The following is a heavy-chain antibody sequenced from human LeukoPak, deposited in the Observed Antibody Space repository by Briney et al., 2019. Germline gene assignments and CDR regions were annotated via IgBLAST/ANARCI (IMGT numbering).Heavy chain of an antibody. CDR1: GGSISSSSYY. V-gene: IGHV4-39*01. D-gene: IGHD1-26*01. Sequence: SETLSLTCTVSGGSISSSSYYWGWIRQPPGKGLEWIGSIYYSGSTYYNPSLKSRVTISVDTSKNQFSLKLSSVTAADTAVCYCARPGWERKGLFDYWGQGTLVTVSS. J-gene: IGHJ4*02. CDR3: ARPGWERKGLFDY. CDR2: IYYSGST.